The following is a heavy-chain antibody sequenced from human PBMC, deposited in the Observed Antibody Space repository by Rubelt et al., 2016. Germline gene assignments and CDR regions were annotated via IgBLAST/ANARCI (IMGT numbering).Heavy chain of an antibody. CDR3: ARHGRPSDI. Sequence: QVQLQESGPGLVKPSGTLSLTCAVSGGSIASSNWWSWFRQPPGQGLEWIGEVFHSGSTNYNPSLKSRVTISVDTSKNQFSWELGSVTAADTAVYYCARHGRPSDIWGQGTMVTVSS. CDR2: VFHSGST. D-gene: IGHD5-24*01. V-gene: IGHV4-4*02. CDR1: GGSIASSNW. J-gene: IGHJ3*02.